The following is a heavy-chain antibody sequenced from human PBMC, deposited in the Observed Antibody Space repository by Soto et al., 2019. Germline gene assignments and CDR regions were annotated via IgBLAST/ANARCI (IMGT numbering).Heavy chain of an antibody. CDR1: GIILSNYA. V-gene: IGHV3-30*04. D-gene: IGHD1-20*01. J-gene: IGHJ4*02. CDR3: AGGTPIISGTTGGY. Sequence: QVPLVESGGGVVQPGRSLRLSCAASGIILSNYAMHWVRQAPGKGLEWVAVISSDGKNKYYADSVKGRFSISRDTSKNAMYLQVNSLRIEDTAVYYCAGGTPIISGTTGGYWGQGTLVTVSS. CDR2: ISSDGKNK.